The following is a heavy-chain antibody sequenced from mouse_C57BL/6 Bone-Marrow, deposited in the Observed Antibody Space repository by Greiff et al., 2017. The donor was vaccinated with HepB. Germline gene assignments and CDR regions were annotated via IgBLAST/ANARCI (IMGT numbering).Heavy chain of an antibody. CDR3: ARHEDYYYGSGGYAMDY. CDR1: GYTFTEYT. V-gene: IGHV1-62-2*01. Sequence: QVQLQQSGAELVKPGASVKLSCKASGYTFTEYTIHWVKQRSGQGLEWIGWFYPGSGGIKYTEKFKDKATLTAEESSSTIYMELSRLTSGDSAVYVCARHEDYYYGSGGYAMDYWGQGTSVTVSS. D-gene: IGHD1-1*01. J-gene: IGHJ4*01. CDR2: FYPGSGGI.